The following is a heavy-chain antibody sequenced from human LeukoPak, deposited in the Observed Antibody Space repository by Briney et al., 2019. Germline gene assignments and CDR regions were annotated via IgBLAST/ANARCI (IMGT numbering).Heavy chain of an antibody. Sequence: GSLRLSSAAAGFTGSSNYMSGVRHAPGRGLEWVSVIYIGGSTYYADSVKGRFTISRDNSKNTLYLQMNSLRAEDTAVYYCARDVGTDGSDVFDIWGQGTMVTVSS. J-gene: IGHJ3*02. CDR2: IYIGGST. CDR3: ARDVGTDGSDVFDI. V-gene: IGHV3-66*01. CDR1: GFTGSSNY. D-gene: IGHD1-14*01.